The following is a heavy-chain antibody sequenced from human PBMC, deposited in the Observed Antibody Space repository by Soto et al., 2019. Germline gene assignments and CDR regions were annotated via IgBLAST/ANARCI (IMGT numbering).Heavy chain of an antibody. V-gene: IGHV1-69*01. D-gene: IGHD3-10*01. CDR3: ARDRNIVTMGLFYYYGMDV. CDR1: GGTFSSYA. Sequence: QVQLVQSGAEVQKPGSSVKVSCKASGGTFSSYAVSWVRQAPGQGLEWMGGSIPVFGTPNYAQKFQGRVTITADESTSTAYMELSSLTSEDTAVYYCARDRNIVTMGLFYYYGMDVWGQGTTVTVSS. CDR2: SIPVFGTP. J-gene: IGHJ6*02.